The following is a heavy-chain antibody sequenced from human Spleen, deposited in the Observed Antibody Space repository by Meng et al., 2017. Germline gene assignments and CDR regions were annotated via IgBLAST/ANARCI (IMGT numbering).Heavy chain of an antibody. CDR1: GYSISSGYY. CDR3: ARGRDGYNLVYFDY. V-gene: IGHV4-38-2*01. Sequence: GSLRLSCAVSGYSISSGYYWGWIRQPPGKGLEWIGSIYHSGSTYYNPSLKSRVTISVDTSKNQFSLKLSSVTAADTAVYYCARGRDGYNLVYFDYWGQGTLVTVSS. D-gene: IGHD5-24*01. CDR2: IYHSGST. J-gene: IGHJ4*02.